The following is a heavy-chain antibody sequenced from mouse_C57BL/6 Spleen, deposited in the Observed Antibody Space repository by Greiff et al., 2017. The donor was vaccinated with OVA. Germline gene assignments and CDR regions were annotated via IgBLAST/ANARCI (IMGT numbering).Heavy chain of an antibody. CDR2: ISYDGSN. J-gene: IGHJ1*03. CDR1: GYSITSGYY. CDR3: ARGGEYCYGSSYGYYDV. V-gene: IGHV3-6*01. Sequence: ESGPGLVKPSQSLSLTCSVTGYSITSGYYWNWIRQFPGNKLEWMGYISYDGSNNYNPSLKNRISITRDTSKNQFFLKLNSVTTEDTATYYWARGGEYCYGSSYGYYDVWGTGTTVTVSS. D-gene: IGHD1-1*01.